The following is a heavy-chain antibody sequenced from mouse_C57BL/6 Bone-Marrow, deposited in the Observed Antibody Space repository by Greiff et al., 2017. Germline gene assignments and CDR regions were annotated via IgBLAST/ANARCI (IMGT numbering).Heavy chain of an antibody. V-gene: IGHV1-15*01. CDR1: GYTFTDYE. CDR2: IDPETGGT. Sequence: VQLQQSGAELVRPGASVTLSCKASGYTFTDYEMHWVKQTPVHGLEWIGAIDPETGGTAYNQKFKGKAILTADKSSSTAYMERLSLTSEDSAVYYCTVWYAMDYWGQGTSVTVSS. D-gene: IGHD2-10*02. CDR3: TVWYAMDY. J-gene: IGHJ4*01.